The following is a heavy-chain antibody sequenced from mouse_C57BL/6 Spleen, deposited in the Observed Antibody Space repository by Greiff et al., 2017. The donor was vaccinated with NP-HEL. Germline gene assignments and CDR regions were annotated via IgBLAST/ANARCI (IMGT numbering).Heavy chain of an antibody. CDR3: ARGRAHELLRYWYFDD. V-gene: IGHV1-69*01. J-gene: IGHJ1*03. Sequence: QVQLQQPGAELVMPGASVKLSCKASGYTFTSYWMHWVKQRPGQGLEWIGEIDPSDSYTNYNQKFKGKSTLTVDKSSSTAYMQLSSLTSEDSAVYYGARGRAHELLRYWYFDDWGTGTTVTVSS. CDR1: GYTFTSYW. D-gene: IGHD1-1*01. CDR2: IDPSDSYT.